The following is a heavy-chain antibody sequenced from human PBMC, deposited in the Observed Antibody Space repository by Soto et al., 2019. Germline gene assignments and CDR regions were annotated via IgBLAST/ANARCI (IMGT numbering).Heavy chain of an antibody. J-gene: IGHJ4*02. CDR2: IYYSGST. CDR3: ASHSSGYFHIDY. Sequence: SETLSLTCTVSGGSISSYYWIWIRQPPGKGLEWIGYIYYSGSTNYNPSLKSRVTISVDTSKNQFSLKLSSVTAADTAVYYCASHSSGYFHIDYWGQGTLVTVSS. V-gene: IGHV4-59*01. D-gene: IGHD3-22*01. CDR1: GGSISSYY.